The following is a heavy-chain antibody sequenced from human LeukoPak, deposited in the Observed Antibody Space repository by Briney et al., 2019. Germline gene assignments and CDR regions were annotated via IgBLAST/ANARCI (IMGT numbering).Heavy chain of an antibody. CDR3: AVGYCSSTSCQGPNDAFDI. CDR1: GYSISSGYY. CDR2: IYHSGST. Sequence: SETLSLTCTVSGYSISSGYYWGWIRQPPGKGLEWIGSIYHSGSTYYNPSLKSRVTISVDTSKNQFSLKLSSVTAADTAVYYCAVGYCSSTSCQGPNDAFDIWGQGTMVTVSS. V-gene: IGHV4-38-2*02. J-gene: IGHJ3*02. D-gene: IGHD2-2*01.